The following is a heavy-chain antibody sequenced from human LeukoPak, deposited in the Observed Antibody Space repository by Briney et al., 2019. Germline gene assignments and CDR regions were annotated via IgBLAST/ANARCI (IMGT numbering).Heavy chain of an antibody. V-gene: IGHV1-69*05. CDR3: ASFELGSGSYPFDY. J-gene: IGHJ4*02. Sequence: ASVKVSCKASGGTFSSYVISWVRQAPRQGLEWMGRIIPIFGTTNYALKFQGRVTITTDESTSTAYMELSSLRPDDTAVYYCASFELGSGSYPFDYWGQGTLVTVSS. CDR2: IIPIFGTT. CDR1: GGTFSSYV. D-gene: IGHD1-26*01.